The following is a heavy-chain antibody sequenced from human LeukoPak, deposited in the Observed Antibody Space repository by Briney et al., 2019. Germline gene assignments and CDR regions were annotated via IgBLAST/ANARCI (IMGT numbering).Heavy chain of an antibody. CDR3: VARGGWARFDY. V-gene: IGHV3-66*01. Sequence: HPGRSLRLSCAASGFTVSSNYMSWVRQAPGKGLEWVSVIYSGGSTYYADSVKGRFTISRDNAKNALYLQMNSLRGEDTAVYYCVARGGWARFDYWGQGTLVTVSS. D-gene: IGHD6-19*01. CDR2: IYSGGST. J-gene: IGHJ4*02. CDR1: GFTVSSNY.